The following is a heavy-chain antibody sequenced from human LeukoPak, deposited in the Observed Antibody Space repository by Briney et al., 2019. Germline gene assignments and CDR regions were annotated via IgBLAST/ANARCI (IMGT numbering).Heavy chain of an antibody. D-gene: IGHD3-16*01. CDR3: AKCLSRFPCRDLDS. Sequence: GSLRLSCAASGFTFSNSSMNWVRQVPGGGLEWVSVISDGGEVRFYADSVKGRFTISRDNSKNTLYLQMNSLRDEDTAVYYCAKCLSRFPCRDLDSWGQGTQVTVSS. CDR1: GFTFSNSS. CDR2: ISDGGEVR. V-gene: IGHV3-23*01. J-gene: IGHJ4*02.